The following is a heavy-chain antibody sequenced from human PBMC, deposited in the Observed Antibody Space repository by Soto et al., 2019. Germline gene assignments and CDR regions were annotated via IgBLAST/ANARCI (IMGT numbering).Heavy chain of an antibody. J-gene: IGHJ5*01. CDR1: GYTFTGYY. CDR3: ARALPIYGILNGYSGTNWFDP. D-gene: IGHD3-9*01. CDR2: INPNSGGT. Sequence: ASVKVSCKASGYTFTGYYMHWVRQAPGQGLEWMGWINPNSGGTNYAQKFQGRVTMTRDTSTSTAYMELSRLRSDDTAVYYCARALPIYGILNGYSGTNWFDPWGQGTMVTVSS. V-gene: IGHV1-2*02.